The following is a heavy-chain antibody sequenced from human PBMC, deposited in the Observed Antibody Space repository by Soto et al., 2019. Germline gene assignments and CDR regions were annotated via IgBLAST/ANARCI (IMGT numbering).Heavy chain of an antibody. CDR1: GFSVSNNY. CDR2: IYSGGST. CDR3: ARATRYFGSCDS. Sequence: GGSMRLSCAASGFSVSNNYMTWVRQAPGKGLEWVSIIYSGGSTYYSESVKGRTTISRDTSKNIVFLQVNSLRAEDTAVYYCARATRYFGSCDSWGLGTMGTVSP. J-gene: IGHJ4*02. D-gene: IGHD3-16*01. V-gene: IGHV3-53*01.